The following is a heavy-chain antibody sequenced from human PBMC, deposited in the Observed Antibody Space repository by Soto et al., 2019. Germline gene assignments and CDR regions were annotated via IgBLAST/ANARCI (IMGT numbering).Heavy chain of an antibody. D-gene: IGHD6-13*01. CDR1: GFTFSSYG. Sequence: QVQLVESGGGVVQPGRSLRLSCAASGFTFSSYGMHWVRQAPGKGLEWVAVIWYDGSNKYYADSVKGRLPISRDNSKNTRYLQMNSLRAEDTAVYYCARWGIAAGDYWGQGTLVTVSS. CDR2: IWYDGSNK. CDR3: ARWGIAAGDY. J-gene: IGHJ4*02. V-gene: IGHV3-33*01.